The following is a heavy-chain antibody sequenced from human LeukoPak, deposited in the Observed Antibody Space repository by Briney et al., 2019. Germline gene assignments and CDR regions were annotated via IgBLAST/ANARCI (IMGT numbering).Heavy chain of an antibody. V-gene: IGHV2-5*02. CDR1: GFSLTTTGVS. Sequence: SGPTLVNPTQTLTLTCTFSGFSLTTTGVSVGWIRQPPGKALEWLALTCWDDDKRYSPSLQSRLTITKDTSQNRVALSMSNMDHVDTATYYCAHKHSAVGGFDYWGQGTLVTVSS. CDR3: AHKHSAVGGFDY. J-gene: IGHJ4*02. CDR2: TCWDDDK. D-gene: IGHD6-19*01.